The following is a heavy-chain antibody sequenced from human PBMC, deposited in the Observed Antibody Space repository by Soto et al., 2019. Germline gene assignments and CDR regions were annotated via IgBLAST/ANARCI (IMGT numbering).Heavy chain of an antibody. Sequence: PGESLKISCKGSGYSFTSYWIGWVRQMPGKVLDWLVIFFPGDSDTSYSPSFQGQVTISADKSISTAYLQWSSLKASDTAMYYCARHVGGGRYFDWSPGYWGQGTLVTVSS. CDR3: ARHVGGGRYFDWSPGY. D-gene: IGHD3-9*01. CDR1: GYSFTSYW. CDR2: FFPGDSDT. V-gene: IGHV5-51*01. J-gene: IGHJ4*02.